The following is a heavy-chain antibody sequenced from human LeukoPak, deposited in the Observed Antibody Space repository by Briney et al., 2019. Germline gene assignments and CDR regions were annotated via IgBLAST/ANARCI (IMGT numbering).Heavy chain of an antibody. CDR2: VYYSGST. V-gene: IGHV4-30-4*08. CDR1: GGSISSGDYY. D-gene: IGHD2-2*01. CDR3: VVGWTVYCYYMDV. Sequence: SETLSLTCTVSGGSISSGDYYWSWLRQPPGKGLEWIGYVYYSGSTYYNPSLKSRVTISVDTSKNQFSLKLSSVTAADTAVYYCVVGWTVYCYYMDVWGKGTTVTVSS. J-gene: IGHJ6*03.